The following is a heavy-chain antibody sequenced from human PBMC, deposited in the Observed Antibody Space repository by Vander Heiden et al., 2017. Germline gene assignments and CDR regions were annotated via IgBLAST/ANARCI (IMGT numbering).Heavy chain of an antibody. D-gene: IGHD6-13*01. CDR3: ARGERSSSWTRDYYYGMDV. CDR1: EATSSRYA. V-gene: IGHV1-69*01. CDR2: ISPSVGTA. Sequence: QVQPVQSGAAVRNTGSSVKLPCRASEATSSRYAISWVRQAPGQGLEWRGGISPSVGTANEAQKFQGRVTITADESTSTAYKELSSLRSEETALHYSARGERSSSWTRDYYYGMDVWGHGTTVTIS. J-gene: IGHJ6*02.